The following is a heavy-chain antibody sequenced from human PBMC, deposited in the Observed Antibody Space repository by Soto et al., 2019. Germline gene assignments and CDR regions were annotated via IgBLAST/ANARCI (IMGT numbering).Heavy chain of an antibody. J-gene: IGHJ6*02. V-gene: IGHV3-48*02. Sequence: EVQLVESGGGLVQPGGSLRLSCAVSGFTFSTYSLTCVRQAPGKGLEWVSYISGRSSAIYYADSVKGRFTISRDNAKNSLYLQMNSLRDEDTAVYYCARCASAGYYNYYAMDVWGQGTTVTVSS. CDR2: ISGRSSAI. D-gene: IGHD6-13*01. CDR1: GFTFSTYS. CDR3: ARCASAGYYNYYAMDV.